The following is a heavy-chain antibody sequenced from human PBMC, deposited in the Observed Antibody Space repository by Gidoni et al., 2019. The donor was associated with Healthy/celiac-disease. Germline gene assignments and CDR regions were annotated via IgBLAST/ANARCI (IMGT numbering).Heavy chain of an antibody. Sequence: EVQLLESGGGLVQPGLSLRLSCAASGLTFRHYALGWVRQAPGKGLEWVSGISGSGTNTYHADSVRGRFTISRDNSKNTVYLHMNSPRAEDTAVYYCVKDSSHDGDYPPDAFDIWGQGTVVTVSS. CDR1: GLTFRHYA. CDR2: ISGSGTNT. D-gene: IGHD4-17*01. CDR3: VKDSSHDGDYPPDAFDI. V-gene: IGHV3-23*01. J-gene: IGHJ3*02.